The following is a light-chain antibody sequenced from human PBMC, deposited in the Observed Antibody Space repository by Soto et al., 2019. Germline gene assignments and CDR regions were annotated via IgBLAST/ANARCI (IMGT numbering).Light chain of an antibody. Sequence: DIQMTQSPAILSSSVGDRVTTTCRASQSISSWLAWYQQKPGKAPNLLIYKASHLENGVPSRFSGSGSGTEFTLTISSLQPGDFATYYCQHYNTYPWTFGQGTRWIS. CDR1: QSISSW. J-gene: IGKJ1*01. CDR2: KAS. CDR3: QHYNTYPWT. V-gene: IGKV1-5*03.